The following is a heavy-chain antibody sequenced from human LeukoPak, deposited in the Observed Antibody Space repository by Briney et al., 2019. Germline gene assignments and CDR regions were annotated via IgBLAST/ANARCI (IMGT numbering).Heavy chain of an antibody. Sequence: SETLSLTCTVSGGSISSYYWSWIRQPPGKGLEWIGYIYYSGSTNYNPSLKSRVTISVGTSKNQFSLKLSSVTAADTAVYYCARAEMATIVDYWGQGTLVTVSS. CDR1: GGSISSYY. J-gene: IGHJ4*02. D-gene: IGHD5-24*01. CDR3: ARAEMATIVDY. V-gene: IGHV4-59*01. CDR2: IYYSGST.